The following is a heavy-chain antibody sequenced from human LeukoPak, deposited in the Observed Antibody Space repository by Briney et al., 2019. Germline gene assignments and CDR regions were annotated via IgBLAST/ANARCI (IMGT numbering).Heavy chain of an antibody. D-gene: IGHD2-2*01. J-gene: IGHJ4*02. V-gene: IGHV3-69-1*01. Sequence: GGSLRLSCAVSGFTFSDHHMDWVRQAPGKGLEWVSSISSSSYIYYADSVKGRFTISRDNAKSSLYLQMNSLRAEDTAVYYCARVMDPGISWTQGVDYWGQGTLVTVSS. CDR2: ISSSSYI. CDR1: GFTFSDHH. CDR3: ARVMDPGISWTQGVDY.